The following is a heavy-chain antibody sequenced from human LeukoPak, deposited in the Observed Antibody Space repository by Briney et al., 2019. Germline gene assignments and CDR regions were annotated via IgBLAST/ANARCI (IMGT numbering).Heavy chain of an antibody. D-gene: IGHD1-26*01. CDR3: VRGGWGFDP. Sequence: SETLSLTCTVSGGSISNYYWSWVRQPPGKGLEWIGYIYYSGSTNYNPSLESRVTISVDTSKNQFSLKLSLVTAADTAVYYCVRGGWGFDPWGQGTLVTVSS. V-gene: IGHV4-59*01. J-gene: IGHJ5*02. CDR1: GGSISNYY. CDR2: IYYSGST.